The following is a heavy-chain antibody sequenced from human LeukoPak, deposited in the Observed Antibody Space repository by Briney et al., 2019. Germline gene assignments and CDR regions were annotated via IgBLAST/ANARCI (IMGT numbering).Heavy chain of an antibody. Sequence: PGGSLRLSCAASGLTFSSYSMNWVRQAPGKGLEWVSSISSSSSYIYYADSVKGRFTISRDNAKNSLYLQMNSLRAEDTAVYYCARVPPGSGSYPFDYWGQGTLVTVSS. J-gene: IGHJ4*02. CDR1: GLTFSSYS. V-gene: IGHV3-21*01. CDR3: ARVPPGSGSYPFDY. D-gene: IGHD1-26*01. CDR2: ISSSSSYI.